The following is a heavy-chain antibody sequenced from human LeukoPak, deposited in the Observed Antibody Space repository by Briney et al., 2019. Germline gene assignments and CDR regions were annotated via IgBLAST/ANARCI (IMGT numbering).Heavy chain of an antibody. D-gene: IGHD6-19*01. V-gene: IGHV5-51*01. CDR3: ARGSSDLSGWFDP. CDR1: GYSFTNYW. Sequence: GESLQISCKGSGYSFTNYWIGWVRQLPGKGLEWMGIIYPGDSDTRYNPSFQGQVTISADKSISTAYLQWSSLKASDTAMYYCARGSSDLSGWFDPWGQGTLVTVSS. CDR2: IYPGDSDT. J-gene: IGHJ5*02.